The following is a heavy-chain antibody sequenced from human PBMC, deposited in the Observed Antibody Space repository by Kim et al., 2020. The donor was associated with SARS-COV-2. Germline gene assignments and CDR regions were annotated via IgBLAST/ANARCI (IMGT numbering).Heavy chain of an antibody. D-gene: IGHD2-2*01. V-gene: IGHV4-59*08. Sequence: SETLSLTCTVSGGSISSYYWSWIRQPPGKGLEWIGYIYYSGSTNYNPSLKSRVTISVDTPKNQFSLKLSSVTAADTAVYYCARSPLGYCSSTSCGLVGGYYYYMDVWGKGTTVTVSS. J-gene: IGHJ6*03. CDR3: ARSPLGYCSSTSCGLVGGYYYYMDV. CDR1: GGSISSYY. CDR2: IYYSGST.